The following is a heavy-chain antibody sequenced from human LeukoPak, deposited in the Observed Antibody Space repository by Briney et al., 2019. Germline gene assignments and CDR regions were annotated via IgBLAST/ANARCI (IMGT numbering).Heavy chain of an antibody. Sequence: GASVKVSCKASGYTFTSYGISWVRQAPGQGLEWMGWISAYNGNTNYAQKLQGRVTMTTDTSTSTAYMELRSLRSDDTAVYYCARGAREAATYYYYYYMDVWGKGTTVTVSS. J-gene: IGHJ6*03. D-gene: IGHD6-13*01. CDR2: ISAYNGNT. CDR3: ARGAREAATYYYYYYMDV. CDR1: GYTFTSYG. V-gene: IGHV1-18*01.